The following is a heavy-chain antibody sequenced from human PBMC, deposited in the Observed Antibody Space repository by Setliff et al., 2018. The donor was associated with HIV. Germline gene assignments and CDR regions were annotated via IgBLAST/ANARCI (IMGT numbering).Heavy chain of an antibody. CDR3: ANKRGDRWFGP. Sequence: ASVKVSCKASGYRFNTYGISWVRQAPGQGLEWMGWISGYNANTNYAQHVQGRVTMTTDTSTSTAYMELSRLTSDDTTLYYCANKRGDRWFGPWGQGTLVTVSS. J-gene: IGHJ5*02. V-gene: IGHV1-18*01. CDR1: GYRFNTYG. D-gene: IGHD3-16*01. CDR2: ISGYNANT.